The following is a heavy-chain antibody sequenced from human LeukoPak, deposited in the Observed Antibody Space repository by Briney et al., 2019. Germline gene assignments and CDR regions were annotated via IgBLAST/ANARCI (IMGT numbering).Heavy chain of an antibody. D-gene: IGHD6-13*01. CDR1: GFTFSSYG. V-gene: IGHV3-33*03. Sequence: GGSLRLSCAASGFTFSSYGMHWVRQAPGKGLEWVAVIWYDGSNKYYADSVKGRFTISRDNSKNTLYLQMDSLRAEDTAVYYCATRIAALDYWGQGTLVTVSS. CDR2: IWYDGSNK. CDR3: ATRIAALDY. J-gene: IGHJ4*02.